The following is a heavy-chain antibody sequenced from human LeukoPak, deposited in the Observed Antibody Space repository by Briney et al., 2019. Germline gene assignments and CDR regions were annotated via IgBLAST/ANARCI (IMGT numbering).Heavy chain of an antibody. V-gene: IGHV3-7*01. J-gene: IGHJ4*02. Sequence: GALRLSCAASGFTFSSYWMSWVRQAPGKWLEWVANIKQDGSEKYYVDSVKGRFTIPRDNAKNSLYLQMNSLRAEDTAVYYCARDLRYYYDSSGEIDYWGQGTLVTVSS. CDR3: ARDLRYYYDSSGEIDY. CDR2: IKQDGSEK. CDR1: GFTFSSYW. D-gene: IGHD3-22*01.